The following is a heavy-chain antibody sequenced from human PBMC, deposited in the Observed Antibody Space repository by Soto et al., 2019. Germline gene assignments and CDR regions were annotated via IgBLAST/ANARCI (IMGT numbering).Heavy chain of an antibody. Sequence: PGGSLRLSCAASGFTFSSYSMNWVRQAPGKGLEWVSYISIGRRTIYYADSVKGRFTISRDDAKNSLYLQMNSLRDEDTAVYYCARDNGIAGSFDPWGQGTLVTVSS. D-gene: IGHD2-21*01. CDR2: ISIGRRTI. CDR1: GFTFSSYS. CDR3: ARDNGIAGSFDP. V-gene: IGHV3-48*02. J-gene: IGHJ5*02.